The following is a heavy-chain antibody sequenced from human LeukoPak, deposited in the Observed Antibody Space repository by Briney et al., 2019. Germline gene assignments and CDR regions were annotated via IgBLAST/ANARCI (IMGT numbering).Heavy chain of an antibody. CDR1: GFTFSSYW. D-gene: IGHD1-26*01. V-gene: IGHV3-74*01. CDR3: ARQTGATTTGGYYLDH. CDR2: INTDGSST. Sequence: GGSLRLSCAASGFTFSSYWMYWVRQAPGKGLVWVSRINTDGSSTSYADSVKGRFSISRDNAKNTLDLQMNSLRADDTAVYYCARQTGATTTGGYYLDHWGQGTLVTVSS. J-gene: IGHJ4*02.